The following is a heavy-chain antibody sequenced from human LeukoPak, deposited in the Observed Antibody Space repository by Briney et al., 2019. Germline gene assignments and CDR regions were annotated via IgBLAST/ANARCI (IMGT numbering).Heavy chain of an antibody. CDR3: ASGGYDFWSGYFPHVASDI. CDR2: IYCSGST. CDR1: GGSISSSSYY. D-gene: IGHD3-3*01. Sequence: SETLSLTCTVSGGSISSSSYYWGWIRQPPGKGLEWIGSIYCSGSTYYNPSLKSRVTISVDTSKNQFSLKLSSVTAATTAEYFCASGGYDFWSGYFPHVASDIWGQGTMVTVSS. V-gene: IGHV4-39*01. J-gene: IGHJ3*02.